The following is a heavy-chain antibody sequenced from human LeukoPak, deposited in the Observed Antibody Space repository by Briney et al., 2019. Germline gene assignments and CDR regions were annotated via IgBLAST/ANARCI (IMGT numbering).Heavy chain of an antibody. Sequence: SETLSLTCTVSGGSISSYYWSWIRQPPGKGLEWIGYIYYSGSTNYNPSLKSRVTISVDTSKNQFSLKLSSVTAADTAVYYCARAPAARYTAMVIDYWGRGTLVTVSS. J-gene: IGHJ4*02. CDR2: IYYSGST. CDR3: ARAPAARYTAMVIDY. V-gene: IGHV4-59*01. CDR1: GGSISSYY. D-gene: IGHD5-18*01.